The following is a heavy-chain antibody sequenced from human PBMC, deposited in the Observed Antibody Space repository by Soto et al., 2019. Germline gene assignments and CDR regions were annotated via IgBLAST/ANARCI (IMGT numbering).Heavy chain of an antibody. D-gene: IGHD6-13*01. V-gene: IGHV4-34*01. Sequence: QVQLQQWGAGLLKPSETLSLTCAVYGGSFSGYYWSWIRQPPGKGLEWIGEITRSGSPNYNPSLKSRVTISVDTSKQQFSLSLTSVTAADTAVYFCVRALAAVQEWGQGTLVTVSS. CDR3: VRALAAVQE. CDR2: ITRSGSP. CDR1: GGSFSGYY. J-gene: IGHJ4*02.